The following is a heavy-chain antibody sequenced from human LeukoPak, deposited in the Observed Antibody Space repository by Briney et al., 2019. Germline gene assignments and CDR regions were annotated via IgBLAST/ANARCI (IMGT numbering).Heavy chain of an antibody. D-gene: IGHD2-21*02. V-gene: IGHV3-48*02. J-gene: IGHJ4*02. Sequence: GGSLRLSCVATGFSFSNYSMHWVRHAPGKGLGWVSYISRTGNIVYYADSVKGRFTISRDNAKDSLFLQMDSLRDEDTAVYYCANLTHWGQGILVTVSS. CDR1: GFSFSNYS. CDR2: ISRTGNIV. CDR3: ANLTH.